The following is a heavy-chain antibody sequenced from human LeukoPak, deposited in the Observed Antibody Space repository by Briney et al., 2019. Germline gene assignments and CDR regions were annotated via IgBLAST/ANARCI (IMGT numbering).Heavy chain of an antibody. J-gene: IGHJ5*02. CDR1: GFTFSDYY. V-gene: IGHV3-23*01. CDR3: AKELPPIPEYSSSENWFDP. CDR2: ISGSGSST. Sequence: GGTLRLSCAASGFTFSDYYMSWIRQAPGKGLELVSAISGSGSSTYCADSAKERLTISRDNSKNTLYLQMNSLRAEDTAVYYCAKELPPIPEYSSSENWFDPWGQGTLVTVSS. D-gene: IGHD6-6*01.